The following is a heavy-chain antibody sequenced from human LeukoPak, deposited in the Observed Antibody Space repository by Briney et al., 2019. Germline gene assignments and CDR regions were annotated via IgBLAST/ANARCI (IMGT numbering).Heavy chain of an antibody. V-gene: IGHV3-43*01. CDR3: AKGGNTYYDYVWGSPFDY. CDR2: ISWDGGST. Sequence: GGSLRLSCAASGFTFDDYTMHWVRQAPGKGLEWDSLISWDGGSTYYADSVKGRFTISRDNSKNSLYLQMNSLRTEDTALYYCAKGGNTYYDYVWGSPFDYWGQGTLVTVSS. CDR1: GFTFDDYT. D-gene: IGHD3-16*01. J-gene: IGHJ4*02.